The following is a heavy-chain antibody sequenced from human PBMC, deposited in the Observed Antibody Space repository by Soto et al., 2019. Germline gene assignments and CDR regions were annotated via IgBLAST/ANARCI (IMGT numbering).Heavy chain of an antibody. CDR2: INHSGST. D-gene: IGHD3-22*01. CDR3: ARYPPVNYYDSSGSLDY. CDR1: GGSFSGYY. V-gene: IGHV4-34*01. J-gene: IGHJ4*02. Sequence: PSETLSLTCAVYGGSFSGYYWSWIRQPPGKGLEWIGEINHSGSTNYNPSLKSRVTISVDTSKNQFSLKLSSVTAADTAVYYCARYPPVNYYDSSGSLDYWGQGTRVTVSS.